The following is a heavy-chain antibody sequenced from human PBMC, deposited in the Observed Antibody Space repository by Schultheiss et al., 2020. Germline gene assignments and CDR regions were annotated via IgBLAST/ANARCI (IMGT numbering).Heavy chain of an antibody. V-gene: IGHV1-2*02. J-gene: IGHJ6*02. CDR3: ARTFGYSSSIDYYYGMDV. Sequence: ASVKVSCKASGYTFTGYYMHWVRQAPGQGLEWMGWINPNSGGTNYAQKFQGRVTMTRDTSISTAYMELSRLRSDDTAVYYCARTFGYSSSIDYYYGMDVWGQGTTVTVSS. CDR1: GYTFTGYY. CDR2: INPNSGGT. D-gene: IGHD5-18*01.